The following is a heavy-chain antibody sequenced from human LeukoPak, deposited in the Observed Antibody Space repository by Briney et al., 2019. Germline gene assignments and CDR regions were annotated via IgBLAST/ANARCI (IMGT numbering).Heavy chain of an antibody. J-gene: IGHJ4*02. D-gene: IGHD3-3*01. CDR1: GYTFTDYG. Sequence: ASVKVSCKASGYTFTDYGISWVRQAPGQGLEWMGWISPNNGNTNYAQKVQGRVTMTTDTSTSTAYMELRSLRSDDTAVYYCARGGHLEWAIDYWGQGTLVTVSS. CDR2: ISPNNGNT. V-gene: IGHV1-18*01. CDR3: ARGGHLEWAIDY.